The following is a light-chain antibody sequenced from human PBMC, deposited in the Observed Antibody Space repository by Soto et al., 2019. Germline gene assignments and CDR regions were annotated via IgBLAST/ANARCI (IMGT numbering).Light chain of an antibody. CDR2: ATS. Sequence: DIEMTQSPSSLSASVGDRVTITCRTSQDIRSYLNWYQQRPGKAPKLLIYATSSLQSGVPSRFSGSGSGTDFALTISSLQPDDFATYYCQHYNSYSEAFGQGTRLEIK. V-gene: IGKV1-39*01. CDR3: QHYNSYSEA. J-gene: IGKJ5*01. CDR1: QDIRSY.